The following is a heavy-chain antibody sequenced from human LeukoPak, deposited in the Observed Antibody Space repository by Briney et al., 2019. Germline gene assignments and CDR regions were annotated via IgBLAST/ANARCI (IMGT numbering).Heavy chain of an antibody. CDR2: IYYSGST. J-gene: IGHJ6*02. CDR1: GGSISSYY. Sequence: SETLSLTCTVSGGSISSYYWSWIRQPPGKGLEWIGYIYYSGSTNYNPSLKSRVTISVDTSKNQFSLKLSSVTAADTAVYYCARVRNDFWSGQGYYYYGMDVWGQGTTVTVPS. D-gene: IGHD3-3*01. V-gene: IGHV4-59*01. CDR3: ARVRNDFWSGQGYYYYGMDV.